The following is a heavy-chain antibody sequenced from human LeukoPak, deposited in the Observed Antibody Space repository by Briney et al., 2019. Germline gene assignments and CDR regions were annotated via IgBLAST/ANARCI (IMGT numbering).Heavy chain of an antibody. CDR1: GGSISSYY. J-gene: IGHJ4*02. D-gene: IGHD1-1*01. CDR2: IYYSGST. Sequence: SETLSLTCTVSGGSISSYYWSWIRQHPGKGLEWIGYIYYSGSTYYNPSLKSRVTISVDTSKNQFSLKLSSVTAADTAVYYCARMGPPFKLEGRDYWGQGTLVTVSS. V-gene: IGHV4-59*06. CDR3: ARMGPPFKLEGRDY.